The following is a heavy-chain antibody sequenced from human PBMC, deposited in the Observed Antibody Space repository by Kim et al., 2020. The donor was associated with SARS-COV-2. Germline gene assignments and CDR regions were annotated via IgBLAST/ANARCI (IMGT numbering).Heavy chain of an antibody. CDR2: IRSKAYGGTT. CDR1: GFTFGDYA. V-gene: IGHV3-49*03. J-gene: IGHJ3*02. D-gene: IGHD3-22*01. CDR3: TREMLLDYYDSSGYMIDAFDI. Sequence: GGSLRLSCTASGFTFGDYAMSWFRQAPGKGLEWVGFIRSKAYGGTTEYAASVKGRFTISRDDSKSIAYLQMNSLKTEDTAVYYCTREMLLDYYDSSGYMIDAFDIWGQGTMVTVSS.